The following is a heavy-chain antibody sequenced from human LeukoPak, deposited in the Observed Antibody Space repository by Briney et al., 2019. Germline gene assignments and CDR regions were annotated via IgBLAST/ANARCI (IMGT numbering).Heavy chain of an antibody. Sequence: GGSLRLSCAASRFTFNSYGMNWVRQAPGKGLEWASYISSSSSTIYYADSVKGRFTISRDNAKNSLYLQMNSLRADDTAVYYCARQLTAYDGGYWGQGTLVTVSS. CDR2: ISSSSSTI. CDR1: RFTFNSYG. J-gene: IGHJ4*02. CDR3: ARQLTAYDGGY. D-gene: IGHD1-14*01. V-gene: IGHV3-48*01.